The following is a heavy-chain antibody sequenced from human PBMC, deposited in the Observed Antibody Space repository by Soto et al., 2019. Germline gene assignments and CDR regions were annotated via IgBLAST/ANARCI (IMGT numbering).Heavy chain of an antibody. CDR1: GGSISSYY. D-gene: IGHD5-18*01. Sequence: PSETLSLTCTVSGGSISSYYWSWIRQPPGKGLEWIGYIYYSGSTNYNPSLKSRVTISVDTSKNQFSLKLSSVTAADTAVYYCARALDMATAFYYYYGMDVWDQGTTVT. V-gene: IGHV4-59*01. CDR2: IYYSGST. J-gene: IGHJ6*02. CDR3: ARALDMATAFYYYYGMDV.